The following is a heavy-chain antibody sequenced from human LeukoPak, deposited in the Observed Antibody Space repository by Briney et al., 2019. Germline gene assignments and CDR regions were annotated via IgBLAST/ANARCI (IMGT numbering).Heavy chain of an antibody. CDR3: LTDQA. CDR2: IKPNSGTT. D-gene: IGHD3-9*01. Sequence: ASVKVSCKASGYTFTLQYMHWVRQAPGQGLEWIGLIKPNSGTTNYPQQYQGRVLMTRDTSINTAYMDLISLTSDDSAVYYCLTDQARGQGTLVTVS. J-gene: IGHJ1*01. V-gene: IGHV1-2*02. CDR1: GYTFTLQY.